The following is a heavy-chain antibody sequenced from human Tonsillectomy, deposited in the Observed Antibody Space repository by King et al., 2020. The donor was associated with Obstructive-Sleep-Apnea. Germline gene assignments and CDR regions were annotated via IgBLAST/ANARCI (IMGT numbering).Heavy chain of an antibody. CDR1: GFTFSSYS. V-gene: IGHV3-48*04. Sequence: VQLVESGGGLVQPGGSLRLSCAASGFTFSSYSLNWVRQAPGKGLEWVSYISSSSSTIYYADSVKGRFTISRDNAKNSLYLQMNSLRAEDTAVYYCARDRPEILTGYYTVHFDYWGQGTLVTVSS. CDR3: ARDRPEILTGYYTVHFDY. J-gene: IGHJ4*02. D-gene: IGHD3-9*01. CDR2: ISSSSSTI.